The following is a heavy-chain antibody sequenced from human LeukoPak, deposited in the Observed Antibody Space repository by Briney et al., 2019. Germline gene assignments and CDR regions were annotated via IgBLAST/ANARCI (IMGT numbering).Heavy chain of an antibody. J-gene: IGHJ4*02. CDR3: ARAVFRPVAAAPPAGDY. D-gene: IGHD6-13*01. CDR1: GFTFSSYG. CDR2: IRYDGSNK. V-gene: IGHV3-30*02. Sequence: GGSLRLSCAASGFTFSSYGMHWVRQAPGKGLEWVAFIRYDGSNKYYADSVKGQFTISRDNSKNTLYLQMNSLRAEDTAVYYCARAVFRPVAAAPPAGDYWGQGTLVTVSS.